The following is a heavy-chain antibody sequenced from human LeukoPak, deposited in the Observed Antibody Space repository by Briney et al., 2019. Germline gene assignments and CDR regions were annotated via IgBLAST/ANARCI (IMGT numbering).Heavy chain of an antibody. V-gene: IGHV4-59*01. CDR1: GGSISGYY. Sequence: SETLSLTCTVSGGSISGYYWSWIRQPPGKGLEWIGYIYYSGSTNYNPSLKSRVTISVDTSKNQFSLKLSSVTAADTAVYYCARRKIAAAGPFDYWGQGTLVTVSS. D-gene: IGHD6-13*01. CDR2: IYYSGST. J-gene: IGHJ4*02. CDR3: ARRKIAAAGPFDY.